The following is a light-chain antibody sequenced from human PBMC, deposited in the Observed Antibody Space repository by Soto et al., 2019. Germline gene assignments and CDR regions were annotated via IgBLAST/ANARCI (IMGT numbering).Light chain of an antibody. CDR2: QVS. J-gene: IGLJ3*02. CDR3: SSCTTSTTLV. Sequence: QSALPQSASVSGSPGQSITISCTGTSSDITSCNYVSWYQQHPGKAPKLIIYQVSRRPSGVSSRFSGSKSGNTASLTISGLQSEDEADYFCSSCTTSTTLVFGGGTKLTV. CDR1: SSDITSCNY. V-gene: IGLV2-14*01.